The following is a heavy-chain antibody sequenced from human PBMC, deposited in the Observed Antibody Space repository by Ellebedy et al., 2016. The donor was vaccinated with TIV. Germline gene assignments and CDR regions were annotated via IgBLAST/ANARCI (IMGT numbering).Heavy chain of an antibody. Sequence: SVKVSXXASGGTFSSYAISWVRQAPGQGLEWMGGIIPIFGTANYAQKFQGRVTITADESTSTAYMELRSLRSDDTAVYYCARGGLGVGWLQDDYWGQGTLVTVSS. J-gene: IGHJ4*02. CDR3: ARGGLGVGWLQDDY. V-gene: IGHV1-69*13. CDR2: IIPIFGTA. CDR1: GGTFSSYA. D-gene: IGHD5-12*01.